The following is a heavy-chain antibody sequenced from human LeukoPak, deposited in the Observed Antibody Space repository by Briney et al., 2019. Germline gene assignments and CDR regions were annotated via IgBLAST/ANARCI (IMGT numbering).Heavy chain of an antibody. CDR1: GGSFSGYY. D-gene: IGHD3-22*01. J-gene: IGHJ6*03. CDR3: ARGRGTYYYDSSGLIRGYYMDV. CDR2: INHSGST. Sequence: SETLSLTCAVYGGSFSGYYWSWLRQPPGKGLEWIGEINHSGSTNYNPSLKSRVTISVDTSKNQFSLKLSSVTAADTAVYYCARGRGTYYYDSSGLIRGYYMDVWGKGTTVTVSS. V-gene: IGHV4-34*01.